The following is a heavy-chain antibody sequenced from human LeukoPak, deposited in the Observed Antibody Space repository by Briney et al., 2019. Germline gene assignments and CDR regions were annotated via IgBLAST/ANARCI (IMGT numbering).Heavy chain of an antibody. CDR2: ISVGGNT. D-gene: IGHD3-22*01. CDR1: GDSINANY. CDR3: ARHRRDSIGYYSFDY. V-gene: IGHV4-59*08. Sequence: SETLSLTCTVSGDSINANYWSWIWQPPGKGLEWIGFISVGGNTNYNPSLKSRLTISADTSKDHLSLKLSSVTAADSAVYYCARHRRDSIGYYSFDYWGQGILVTVSS. J-gene: IGHJ4*02.